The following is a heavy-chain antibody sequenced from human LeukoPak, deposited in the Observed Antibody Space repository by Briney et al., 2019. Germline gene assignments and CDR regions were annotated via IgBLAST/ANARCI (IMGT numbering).Heavy chain of an antibody. CDR3: AREWYDSSGYYLDY. Sequence: SETLSLTCTVSGYSISNGYYWGWIRQPPGTGLEWIGSIYYSGSTYYNPSLKSRVTISVDTSKNQFSLKLSSVTAADTAVYYCAREWYDSSGYYLDYWGQGTLVTVSS. V-gene: IGHV4-38-2*02. CDR2: IYYSGST. CDR1: GYSISNGYY. J-gene: IGHJ4*02. D-gene: IGHD3-22*01.